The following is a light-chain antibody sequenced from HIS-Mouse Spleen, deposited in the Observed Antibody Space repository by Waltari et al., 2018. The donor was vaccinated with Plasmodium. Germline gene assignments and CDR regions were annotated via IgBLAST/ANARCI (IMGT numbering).Light chain of an antibody. CDR1: SSDVGGYNY. Sequence: QSALTQPRSVSGSPGQSATISCPGTSSDVGGYNYVSWYQQHPGKAPKLMIYDVSKRPSGVPDRFSGSKSGNTASLTISGLQAEDEADYYCCSYAGSYTYVFGTGTKVTVL. CDR3: CSYAGSYTYV. V-gene: IGLV2-11*01. J-gene: IGLJ1*01. CDR2: DVS.